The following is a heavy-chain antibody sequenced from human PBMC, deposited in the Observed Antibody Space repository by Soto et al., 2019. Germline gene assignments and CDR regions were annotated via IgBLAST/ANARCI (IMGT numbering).Heavy chain of an antibody. J-gene: IGHJ5*02. Sequence: QVQLQESGPGLVKPSQTLSLTCTVSGGSISSGGYYWSWIRQHPGKGLEWIGYIYYRGRTYHNPSLKSRITISVNTSKNPFSPKLSSVTAPDTAVYYCARAGAVNWVEPWGQGTLVTVSS. CDR2: IYYRGRT. CDR3: ARAGAVNWVEP. CDR1: GGSISSGGYY. V-gene: IGHV4-31*03.